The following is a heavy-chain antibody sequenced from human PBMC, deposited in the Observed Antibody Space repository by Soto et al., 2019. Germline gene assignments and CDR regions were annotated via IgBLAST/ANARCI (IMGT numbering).Heavy chain of an antibody. V-gene: IGHV3-7*01. CDR1: GFTFSTYW. D-gene: IGHD6-19*01. J-gene: IGHJ6*02. Sequence: GGSLRRSCAASGFTFSTYWMSWVRQAPGKGLEWVAKIKQDGGDTYYVDSVKGRFTISRDNDENSVYLQMNSLRAEDTAVYYCARLYPGSGWPYHYYGMDVWGQGTTVTVSS. CDR3: ARLYPGSGWPYHYYGMDV. CDR2: IKQDGGDT.